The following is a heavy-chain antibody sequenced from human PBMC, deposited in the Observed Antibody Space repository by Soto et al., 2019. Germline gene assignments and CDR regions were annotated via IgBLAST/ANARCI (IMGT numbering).Heavy chain of an antibody. D-gene: IGHD1-26*01. J-gene: IGHJ4*02. Sequence: GGSLRLSCVASGITFRSRAMSWVRQAPGEGLEWVAVITDTGGDAKYADSVRGRFTISRDNSKNTLFLQMNSLRPDDTATYYCVREGYSGSYAAFWGQGSLVTVSS. CDR1: GITFRSRA. CDR3: VREGYSGSYAAF. V-gene: IGHV3-23*01. CDR2: ITDTGGDA.